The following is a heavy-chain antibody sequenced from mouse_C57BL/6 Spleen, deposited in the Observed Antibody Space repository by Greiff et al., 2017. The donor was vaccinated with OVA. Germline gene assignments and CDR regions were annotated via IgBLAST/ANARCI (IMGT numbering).Heavy chain of an antibody. CDR2: INPKNGGT. Sequence: EVQLQQSGPELVKPGASVKISCKASGYTFTDYYMNWVKQSHGKSLEWIGNINPKNGGTSYNQKFKGKATLTVDKSSSTAYMELSSLTSEDSAVYYCARRYLYWYFDVWGKGTTVTVSS. CDR1: GYTFTDYY. D-gene: IGHD1-1*01. CDR3: ARRYLYWYFDV. V-gene: IGHV1-26*01. J-gene: IGHJ1*03.